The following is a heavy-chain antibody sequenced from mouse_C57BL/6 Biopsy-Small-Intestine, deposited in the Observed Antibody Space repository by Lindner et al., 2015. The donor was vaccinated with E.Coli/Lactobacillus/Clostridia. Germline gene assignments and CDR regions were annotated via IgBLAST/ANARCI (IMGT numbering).Heavy chain of an antibody. D-gene: IGHD2-3*01. V-gene: IGHV10-3*01. CDR1: GFTFNTYA. CDR2: IRSKSNKYAT. J-gene: IGHJ1*03. Sequence: VQLQESGGGLVQPKGSLKLSCAASGFTFNTYAMHWVRQAPGKGLEWVARIRSKSNKYATYYAESGKDRFTISRDDSHSMLYLQMNNPKTEDTATYYCVRFYDDYYGGHFDVWGTGTTVTVSS. CDR3: VRFYDDYYGGHFDV.